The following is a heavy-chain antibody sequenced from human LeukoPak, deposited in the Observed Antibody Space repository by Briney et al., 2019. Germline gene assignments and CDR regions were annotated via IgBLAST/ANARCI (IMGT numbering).Heavy chain of an antibody. D-gene: IGHD2-2*02. CDR1: GYSFTSYW. J-gene: IGHJ4*02. CDR2: IYPGDSDT. Sequence: GESLKISCKGSGYSFTSYWIGWVRQMPGKGLEWMGIIYPGDSDTRYSPSFQGQVTISADKSISTAYLQWSSLKASDTAMYYCARDCRSSTSCYSFDYWGQGTLVTVSS. CDR3: ARDCRSSTSCYSFDY. V-gene: IGHV5-51*01.